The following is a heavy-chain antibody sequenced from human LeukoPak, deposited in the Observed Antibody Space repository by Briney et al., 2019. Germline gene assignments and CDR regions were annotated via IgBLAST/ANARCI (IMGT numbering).Heavy chain of an antibody. Sequence: SETLSLTCTVSGGSISSYYWSWVRQPPGKGLEWIGYIYYSGSTNYNPSLTSRDTISVDTSKNQFSLTLSSVGAADTAVYYWARGGGYSSSWYDYWGQGTLVTVSS. V-gene: IGHV4-59*01. CDR2: IYYSGST. J-gene: IGHJ4*02. D-gene: IGHD6-13*01. CDR1: GGSISSYY. CDR3: ARGGGYSSSWYDY.